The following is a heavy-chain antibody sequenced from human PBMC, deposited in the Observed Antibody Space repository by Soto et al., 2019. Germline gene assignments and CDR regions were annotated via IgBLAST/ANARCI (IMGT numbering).Heavy chain of an antibody. CDR2: INHSGST. J-gene: IGHJ6*03. Sequence: SETLSLTCAVYGGSFSGYYWSWIRQPPGKGLEWIGEINHSGSTNYNPSLKSRVTISVDTSKNQFSLKLSSVTAADTAVYYCARGHIVVVPAATSYYYYMDVWGKGTTVTVS. V-gene: IGHV4-34*01. D-gene: IGHD2-2*01. CDR1: GGSFSGYY. CDR3: ARGHIVVVPAATSYYYYMDV.